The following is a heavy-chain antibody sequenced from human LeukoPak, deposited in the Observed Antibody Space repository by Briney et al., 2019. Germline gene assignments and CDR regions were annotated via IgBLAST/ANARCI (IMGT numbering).Heavy chain of an antibody. CDR2: INHSAST. CDR1: GGSFSGYY. J-gene: IGHJ6*03. V-gene: IGHV4-34*01. CDR3: AREYGGYAYYYYYYMDV. Sequence: SETLSLTCAVYGGSFSGYYWSWIRQPPGKGLEWIGEINHSASTNYNPSLKRRVTISVDTSKNQFSLKLSSVTAADTAVYYCAREYGGYAYYYYYYMDVWGKGTTVTVSS. D-gene: IGHD5-12*01.